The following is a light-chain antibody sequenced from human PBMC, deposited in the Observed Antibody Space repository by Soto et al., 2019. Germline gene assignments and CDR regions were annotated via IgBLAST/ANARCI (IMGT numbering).Light chain of an antibody. CDR1: SSDVGGYNY. J-gene: IGLJ2*01. CDR2: EVS. V-gene: IGLV2-14*01. Sequence: QSVLTQPASVSGSPGQAITISCTGTSSDVGGYNYVPWYQQHPGKAPKLMIYEVSNRPSGVSNRFSGSKSGNTASLTISGLHAEDEADYYCSAYTSSSTLVVFGGGTKLTVL. CDR3: SAYTSSSTLVV.